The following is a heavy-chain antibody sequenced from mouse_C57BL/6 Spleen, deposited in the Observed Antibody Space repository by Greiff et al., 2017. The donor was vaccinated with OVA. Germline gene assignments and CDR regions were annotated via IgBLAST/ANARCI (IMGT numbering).Heavy chain of an antibody. D-gene: IGHD1-1*01. CDR3: ARIYGSSYGYAMDY. CDR2: ISSGSSTI. Sequence: EVQGVESGGGLVKPGGSLKLSCAASGFTFSDYGMHWVRQAPEKGLEWVAYISSGSSTIYYADTVKGRFTISSDNAKNTLFLQMTSLRSEDTAMYYCARIYGSSYGYAMDYWGQGTSVTVSS. V-gene: IGHV5-17*01. CDR1: GFTFSDYG. J-gene: IGHJ4*01.